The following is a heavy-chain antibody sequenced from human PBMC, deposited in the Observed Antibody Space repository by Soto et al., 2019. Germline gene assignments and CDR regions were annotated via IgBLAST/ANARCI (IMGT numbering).Heavy chain of an antibody. D-gene: IGHD3-3*01. Sequence: PGGSLRLSCAASGFTFSSYSMNWVRQAPGKGLEWVSSISSSSSYIYYADSVKGRFTISRDNAKNSLYLQMNSLRAEDTAVYYCARDLNYDFWSGYYKNNWFDPWGQGTLVTVSS. V-gene: IGHV3-21*01. J-gene: IGHJ5*02. CDR3: ARDLNYDFWSGYYKNNWFDP. CDR2: ISSSSSYI. CDR1: GFTFSSYS.